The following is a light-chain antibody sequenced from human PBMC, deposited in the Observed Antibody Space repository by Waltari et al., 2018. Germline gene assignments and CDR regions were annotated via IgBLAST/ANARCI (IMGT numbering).Light chain of an antibody. J-gene: IGKJ1*01. CDR3: QNHERLPAM. CDR1: QSVGRY. CDR2: GAS. Sequence: ELVLTQSPVTLSLTPRDRDTLSCRARQSVGRYLAWYQQKPGQAPRLLLYGASSRATGIPDRFSGSGSGTDFSLTISRLEPEDFAVYYCQNHERLPAMFGQGTKVEIK. V-gene: IGKV3-20*01.